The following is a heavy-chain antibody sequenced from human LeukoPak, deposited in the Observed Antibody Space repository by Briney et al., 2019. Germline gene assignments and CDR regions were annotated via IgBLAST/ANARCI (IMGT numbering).Heavy chain of an antibody. CDR2: IYTSGST. J-gene: IGHJ4*02. CDR3: ARVQYGSSSGYFDY. V-gene: IGHV4-4*07. CDR1: DGSISSYY. D-gene: IGHD6-6*01. Sequence: SETLSLTCTVSDGSISSYYWSWIRQPAGKGLEWIGRIYTSGSTNYNPSLKSRVTMSVDTSKNQFSLKLSSVTAADTAVYYCARVQYGSSSGYFDYWGQGTLVTVSS.